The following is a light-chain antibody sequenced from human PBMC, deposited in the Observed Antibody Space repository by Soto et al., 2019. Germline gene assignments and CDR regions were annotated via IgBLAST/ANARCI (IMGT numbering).Light chain of an antibody. Sequence: QSVLTQPPSVSGAPGQRVTISCTWSSSNIGAGYDVHWYQQLPGTAPKLLIYGNSNRPSGVPDRFSGSKSGTSASLAITGLQAEDEADYYSQSYDSSLSGSVFGGGTQLTVL. CDR2: GNS. V-gene: IGLV1-40*01. CDR3: QSYDSSLSGSV. CDR1: SSNIGAGYD. J-gene: IGLJ3*02.